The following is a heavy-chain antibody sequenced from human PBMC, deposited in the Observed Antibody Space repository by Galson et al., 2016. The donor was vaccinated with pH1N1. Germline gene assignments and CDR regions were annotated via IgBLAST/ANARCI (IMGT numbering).Heavy chain of an antibody. CDR1: GFTFSSYW. CDR3: AREIVAAGSY. Sequence: SLRLSCAASGFTFSSYWMSWVRQAPGKGMEWVANINQDGSVKYYVDPVKGRFTISRDNAKNSVYLQMNRLSAEDTSVYYCAREIVAAGSYWGQGTLVTVSS. CDR2: INQDGSVK. D-gene: IGHD6-25*01. V-gene: IGHV3-7*01. J-gene: IGHJ4*02.